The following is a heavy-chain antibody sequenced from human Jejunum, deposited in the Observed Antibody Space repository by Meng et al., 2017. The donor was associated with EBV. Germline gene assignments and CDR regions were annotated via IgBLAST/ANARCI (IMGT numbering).Heavy chain of an antibody. D-gene: IGHD3-10*01. V-gene: IGHV4-34*01. J-gene: IGHJ5*02. CDR3: ARLGGYASGTYYPINP. Sequence: GHLQQLGAGLLKPSETLSLTCAVYGGSFSDYYWTWIRQPPGKGLEWIGEINHGGGAIYNPSLKSRVTISVDTSKNQFSLKLSSVTAADTAVYYCARLGGYASGTYYPINPWGQGTLVTVSS. CDR1: GGSFSDYY. CDR2: INHGGGA.